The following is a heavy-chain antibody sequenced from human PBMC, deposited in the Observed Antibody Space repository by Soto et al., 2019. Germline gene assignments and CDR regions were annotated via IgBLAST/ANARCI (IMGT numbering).Heavy chain of an antibody. Sequence: QVQLQESGPGLVKPSQTLSLTCTVSGGSISSGGYYWSWIRQHPGKGLVWIGYIYYSGSTYYNPSIKSRVNISVDTSKNQFSLKLSSVTAADTAVYYCAREAIGCCRSTSCRWENWFGPWGQGTLVTVSS. J-gene: IGHJ5*02. D-gene: IGHD2-2*01. CDR1: GGSISSGGYY. CDR3: AREAIGCCRSTSCRWENWFGP. V-gene: IGHV4-31*03. CDR2: IYYSGST.